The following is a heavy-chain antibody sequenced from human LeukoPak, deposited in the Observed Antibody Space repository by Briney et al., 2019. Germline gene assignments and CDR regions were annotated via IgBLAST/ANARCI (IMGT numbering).Heavy chain of an antibody. CDR3: ARDRRDYDILTGYSRLYYFDY. J-gene: IGHJ4*02. CDR1: GYTFTGYY. D-gene: IGHD3-9*01. Sequence: LGASVKVSCKASGYTFTGYYMHWVRQAPGQGLEWMGWINPNSGGTNYAQKFQGRVTMTRDTSISTAYMELSRLRSDDTAVYYCARDRRDYDILTGYSRLYYFDYWGQGTLVTVSS. V-gene: IGHV1-2*03. CDR2: INPNSGGT.